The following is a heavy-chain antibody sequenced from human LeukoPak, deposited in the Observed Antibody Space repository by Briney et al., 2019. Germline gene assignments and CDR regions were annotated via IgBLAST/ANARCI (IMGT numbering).Heavy chain of an antibody. CDR3: ANSRTSHGY. V-gene: IGHV3-7*01. CDR2: IKQDGTED. CDR1: GFTFSAYW. D-gene: IGHD1-26*01. J-gene: IGHJ4*02. Sequence: GGSLRLSCAASGFTFSAYWRSWVRQAPGKGLEWVASIKQDGTEDYYVDSVKGRFTISRDNAKNSLFLQMNSLTAADTAVYYCANSRTSHGYWGQGTLVTVSS.